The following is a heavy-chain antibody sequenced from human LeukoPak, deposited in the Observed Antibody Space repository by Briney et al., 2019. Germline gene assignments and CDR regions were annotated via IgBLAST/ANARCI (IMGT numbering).Heavy chain of an antibody. CDR3: ASSGYSYGYPLDY. J-gene: IGHJ4*02. D-gene: IGHD5-18*01. V-gene: IGHV4-39*01. CDR2: IYYSGSA. Sequence: PSETLSLTCTVSGGSISSSSYYWGWIRQPPGKGLEWIGSIYYSGSAYYNPSLKSRVTISVDTSKNQFSLKLSSVTAADTAVYYCASSGYSYGYPLDYWGQGTLVTVSS. CDR1: GGSISSSSYY.